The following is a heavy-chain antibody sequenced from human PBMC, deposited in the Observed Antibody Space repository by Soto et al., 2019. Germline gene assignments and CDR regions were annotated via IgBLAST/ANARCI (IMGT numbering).Heavy chain of an antibody. D-gene: IGHD3-22*01. V-gene: IGHV1-69*12. J-gene: IGHJ1*01. CDR1: GGTFSSYA. CDR2: IIPSFGTA. CDR3: ARGANYDSSGYLEYFQH. Sequence: QVQLVQSGAEVKKPGSSVKVSCKASGGTFSSYAISWVRQAPGQGLEWMGGIIPSFGTANYAQKFQGRVTITADESTSTAYMELSSLRSEDTAVYYCARGANYDSSGYLEYFQHWGQGTLVTVSS.